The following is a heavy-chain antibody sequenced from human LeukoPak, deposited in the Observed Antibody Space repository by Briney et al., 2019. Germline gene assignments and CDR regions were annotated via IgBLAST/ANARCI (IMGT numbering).Heavy chain of an antibody. CDR2: IYTSGST. Sequence: SETLSLTCTVSGGSISSYYWSWIRQPAGKGLEWIGRIYTSGSTNYNPSLKSRVTMSVDTSKNQFSLKLSSVTAADTAAYYCARAQYYYDSSGYKDYYYMDVWGKGTTVTVSS. D-gene: IGHD3-22*01. J-gene: IGHJ6*03. CDR1: GGSISSYY. V-gene: IGHV4-4*07. CDR3: ARAQYYYDSSGYKDYYYMDV.